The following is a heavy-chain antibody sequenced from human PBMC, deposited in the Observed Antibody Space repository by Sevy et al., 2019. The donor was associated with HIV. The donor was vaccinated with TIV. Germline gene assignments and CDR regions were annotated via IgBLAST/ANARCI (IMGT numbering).Heavy chain of an antibody. V-gene: IGHV3-15*01. CDR2: IRSKAGGGTT. CDR3: ITDHHRDGIVVVPFEY. J-gene: IGHJ4*02. CDR1: GFTFSNAW. Sequence: GGSLRLSCAASGFTFSNAWMSWVRQSPGKGLEWVGRIRSKAGGGTTDYATIVKGKFTISRDDSRDILYLQLNSLETEDTAVYYCITDHHRDGIVVVPFEYWGQGTLVTVSS. D-gene: IGHD2-15*01.